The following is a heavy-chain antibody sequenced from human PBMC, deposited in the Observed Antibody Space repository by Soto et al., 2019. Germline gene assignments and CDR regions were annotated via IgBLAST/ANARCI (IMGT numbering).Heavy chain of an antibody. CDR1: GFTFSSYA. CDR2: ISYDGSNK. J-gene: IGHJ6*02. Sequence: QVQLVESGGGVVQPGRSLRLSCAASGFTFSSYAMHWVRQAPGKGLEWVAVISYDGSNKYYADSVKGRFTISRDNSKNTLYLQMNSLRAEDTAVYYCARDSGYYGSGSTRRPMDVWGQGTTVTGSS. CDR3: ARDSGYYGSGSTRRPMDV. V-gene: IGHV3-30-3*01. D-gene: IGHD3-10*01.